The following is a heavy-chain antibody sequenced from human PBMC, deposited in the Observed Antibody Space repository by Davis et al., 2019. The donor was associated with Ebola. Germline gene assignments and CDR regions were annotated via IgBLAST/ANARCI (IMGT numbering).Heavy chain of an antibody. CDR3: ERVAARPYYYYYYGMDV. V-gene: IGHV1-69*13. Sequence: SSVTVPRMASAGTLSSYAISWVRQAPRQGLEWMGGSIPIFGTANYAQKFQGRVTITADESTSTAYMELSSLRSEDTAVYYCERVAARPYYYYYYGMDVWGQGTTVTVSS. CDR1: AGTLSSYA. J-gene: IGHJ6*02. CDR2: SIPIFGTA. D-gene: IGHD6-6*01.